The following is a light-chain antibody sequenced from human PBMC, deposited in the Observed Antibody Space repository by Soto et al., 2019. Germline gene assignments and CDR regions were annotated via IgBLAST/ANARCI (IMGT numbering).Light chain of an antibody. J-gene: IGKJ1*01. CDR3: QQSFIAPWT. CDR1: QSITGY. V-gene: IGKV1-39*01. CDR2: AAS. Sequence: DIQMTQSPSSLSAPVGDRVTITCRASQSITGYLNWYQQKPGKVPKLLIYAASTLQSGVPSRFSGSGSGTDFTLTLSSLQAEDSATYYCQQSFIAPWTFGQGTKVDIK.